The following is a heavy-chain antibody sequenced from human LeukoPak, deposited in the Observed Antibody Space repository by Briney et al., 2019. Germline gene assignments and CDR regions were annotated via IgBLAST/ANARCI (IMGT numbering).Heavy chain of an antibody. V-gene: IGHV4-34*01. J-gene: IGHJ4*02. CDR1: GGSISSYY. CDR2: INHSGST. Sequence: SETLSLTCTVSGGSISSYYWSWIRQPPGKGLEWIGEINHSGSTNYNPSLKSRVTISVDTSKNQFSLKLSSVTAADTAVYYCARWFGESTYFDYWGQGTLVTVSS. D-gene: IGHD3-10*01. CDR3: ARWFGESTYFDY.